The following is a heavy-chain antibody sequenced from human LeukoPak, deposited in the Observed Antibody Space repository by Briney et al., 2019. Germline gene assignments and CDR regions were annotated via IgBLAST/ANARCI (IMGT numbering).Heavy chain of an antibody. CDR1: GGSLSSYY. Sequence: MTSETLSLPCTVPGGSLSSYYWSWIRQPPGKGLEWIGRIYTSGSTNYNPSLKSRVTMSVDTSKNQFSLKLSSVTAADTAVYYCAREGIAVAGTSRWFDPWGQGTLVTVSS. V-gene: IGHV4-4*07. CDR3: AREGIAVAGTSRWFDP. D-gene: IGHD6-19*01. J-gene: IGHJ5*02. CDR2: IYTSGST.